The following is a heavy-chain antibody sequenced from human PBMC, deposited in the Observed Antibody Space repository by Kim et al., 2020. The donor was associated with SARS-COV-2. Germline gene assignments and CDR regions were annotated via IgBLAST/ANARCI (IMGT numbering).Heavy chain of an antibody. CDR3: ARVVWGGSYYYYGMDV. CDR1: GYTFTSYA. Sequence: ASVKVSCKASGYTFTSYAMHWVRQAPGQRLEWMGWINADNGNTKYSQKFQGRVTITRDTSASTAYMELSSLRSEDTAVYYCARVVWGGSYYYYGMDVWGQGTTVTVSS. CDR2: INADNGNT. D-gene: IGHD3-16*01. J-gene: IGHJ6*02. V-gene: IGHV1-3*01.